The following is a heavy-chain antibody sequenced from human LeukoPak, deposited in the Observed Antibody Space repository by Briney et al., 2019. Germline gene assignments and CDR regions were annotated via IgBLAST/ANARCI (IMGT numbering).Heavy chain of an antibody. CDR1: GGTFSSYA. V-gene: IGHV1-69*13. CDR2: IIPIFGTA. Sequence: SVKVSCKASGGTFSSYAISWVRQAPGQGLEWMGGIIPIFGTANYAQKFQGRVTITADESTSTAYMELSSLRSEDTAVYYCARDDGPDYGSGSYYRWYYYYGMDVWGQGTTVTVSS. D-gene: IGHD3-10*01. J-gene: IGHJ6*02. CDR3: ARDDGPDYGSGSYYRWYYYYGMDV.